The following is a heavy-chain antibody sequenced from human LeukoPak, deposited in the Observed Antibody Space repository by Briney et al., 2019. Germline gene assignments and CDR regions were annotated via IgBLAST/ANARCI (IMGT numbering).Heavy chain of an antibody. J-gene: IGHJ5*02. D-gene: IGHD6-19*01. CDR1: GFTFSSYA. Sequence: PGRSLRLSCAASGFTFSSYAMHWVRQAPGKGLEWVAVISYDGSNKKYADSVKGRFTISRVNSQKTLYLQMNSLRAEDAAVYYCARTYSSGSIPWGQGTLVTVSS. CDR2: ISYDGSNK. CDR3: ARTYSSGSIP. V-gene: IGHV3-30*04.